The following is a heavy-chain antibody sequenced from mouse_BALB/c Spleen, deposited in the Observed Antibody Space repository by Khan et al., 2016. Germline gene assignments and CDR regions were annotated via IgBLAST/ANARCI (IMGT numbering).Heavy chain of an antibody. CDR1: GYTFTSYW. V-gene: IGHV1-87*01. J-gene: IGHJ4*01. CDR2: FYPGDGDA. Sequence: QVQLQQSGAELARPGASVKLSCKASGYTFTSYWMQWVKQRPGQGLEWIGAFYPGDGDARYTQKFKDKATLTADKSSSTAYMQLSSLASEDSAVYYCARGRYGNYDAMDYWGQGTSVTVSS. D-gene: IGHD2-10*02. CDR3: ARGRYGNYDAMDY.